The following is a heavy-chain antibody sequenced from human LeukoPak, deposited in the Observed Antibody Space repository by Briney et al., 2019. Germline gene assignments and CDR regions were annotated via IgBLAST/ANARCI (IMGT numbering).Heavy chain of an antibody. CDR1: GGSISSGDYY. J-gene: IGHJ4*02. V-gene: IGHV4-30-4*08. D-gene: IGHD6-19*01. Sequence: PSETLSLTCTVSGGSISSGDYYWSWIRQPPGKGLEWIGYIYYSGSTYYNPSLKSRVTISVDTSKNQFSLKLSSVTAADTAVYYCARAPGAVAGHYDYWGQGTLVIVSS. CDR3: ARAPGAVAGHYDY. CDR2: IYYSGST.